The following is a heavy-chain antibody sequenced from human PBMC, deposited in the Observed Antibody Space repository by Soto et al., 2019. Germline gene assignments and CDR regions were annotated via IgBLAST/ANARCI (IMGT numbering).Heavy chain of an antibody. CDR1: GGSFSGYY. J-gene: IGHJ4*01. CDR2: INHSGST. V-gene: IGHV4-34*01. D-gene: IGHD6-6*01. Sequence: SETLSLTCAVYGGSFSGYYWSWIRQPPGKGLEWGGEINHSGSTNYTPSLKSRVTISVDTTKNQFSLKLSSVTAADTAVYCCARGRGCHNSSECYYIDYRGQRTLVTVSS. CDR3: ARGRGCHNSSECYYIDY.